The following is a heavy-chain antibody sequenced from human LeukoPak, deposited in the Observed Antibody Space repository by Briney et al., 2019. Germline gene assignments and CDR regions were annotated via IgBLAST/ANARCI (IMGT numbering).Heavy chain of an antibody. CDR2: IWYDGSNK. V-gene: IGHV3-33*01. CDR1: GFTFSSYG. CDR3: ARRGSYSFYYYYGMDV. J-gene: IGHJ6*02. Sequence: GGSLRLSCAASGFTFSSYGMHWVRQAPAKGLEWVAVIWYDGSNKYYADSVKGRFTISRDNSKNTLYLQMNSLRAEDTAAYYCARRGSYSFYYYYGMDVWGQGTTVTVSS. D-gene: IGHD1-26*01.